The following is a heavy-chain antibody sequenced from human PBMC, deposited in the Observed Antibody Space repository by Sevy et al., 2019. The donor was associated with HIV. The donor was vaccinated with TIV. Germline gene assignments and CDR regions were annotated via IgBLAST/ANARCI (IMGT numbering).Heavy chain of an antibody. CDR2: INHSGST. V-gene: IGHV4-34*01. D-gene: IGHD2-15*01. CDR3: ARGSGAPLRYCSGGSCYGGTNWFDP. Sequence: SETLSLICAVYGGSFSGYYWSWIRQPPGKGLEWIGEINHSGSTNYNPSLKSRVTISVDTSKNQFSLKLSSVTAADTAVYYCARGSGAPLRYCSGGSCYGGTNWFDPWGQGTLVTVSS. J-gene: IGHJ5*02. CDR1: GGSFSGYY.